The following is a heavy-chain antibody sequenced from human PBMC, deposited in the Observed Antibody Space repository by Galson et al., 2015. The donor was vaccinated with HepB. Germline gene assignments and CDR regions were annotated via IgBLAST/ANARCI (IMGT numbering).Heavy chain of an antibody. CDR3: YAGHYLNS. V-gene: IGHV3-7*01. J-gene: IGHJ4*02. CDR2: INQDGSEK. D-gene: IGHD1-14*01. Sequence: SLRLSCAASGFVISRSWMNWIRQAPGKGLEWVANINQDGSEKYYVDSVKGRFTIFTDSAKNSLYLQMNSLRGEDTAVYYCYAGHYLNSWGQGTLSPSPQ. CDR1: GFVISRSW.